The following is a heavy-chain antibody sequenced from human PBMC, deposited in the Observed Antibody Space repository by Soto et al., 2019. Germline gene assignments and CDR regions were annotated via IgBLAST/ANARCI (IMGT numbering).Heavy chain of an antibody. CDR1: GFIFSGSA. D-gene: IGHD2-2*02. V-gene: IGHV3-73*01. Sequence: QPGGSLRLSCAASGFIFSGSAIPWVCQASAKGLEWVGRIRSRANNFATSSAASVKGRFTFSRDDSKYTAYLQMNTLKPEDTAVYYCARGQGAAIGDYYYHGMDVWGQGTTVTVSS. CDR2: IRSRANNFAT. J-gene: IGHJ6*02. CDR3: ARGQGAAIGDYYYHGMDV.